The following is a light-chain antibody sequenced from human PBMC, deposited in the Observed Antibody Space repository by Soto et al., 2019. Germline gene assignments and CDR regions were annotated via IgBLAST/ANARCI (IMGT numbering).Light chain of an antibody. Sequence: SYELTQPPSVSVAPGQTAKIPCAGDNIDTKSMHWYQQRPGQAPVLVVHDDTDRAAGIPARFSGSKSGGTATLTISRVEAGDEADYYCQVWDINTYHVVFGGGTKLTVL. J-gene: IGLJ2*01. CDR2: DDT. V-gene: IGLV3-21*02. CDR3: QVWDINTYHVV. CDR1: NIDTKS.